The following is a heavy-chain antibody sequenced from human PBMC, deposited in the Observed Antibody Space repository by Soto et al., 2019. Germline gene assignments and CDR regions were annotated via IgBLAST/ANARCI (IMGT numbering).Heavy chain of an antibody. CDR2: IYYSGST. CDR1: GGSISSSSYY. CDR3: ARGQRLYNWFDP. Sequence: SVTLSLTCTVAGGSISSSSYYWGWLRQPPGKGLEWIGSIYYSGSTYYNPSLKSRVTISVDTSKNQFSLKLSSVTAADTAVYYCARGQRLYNWFDPWGQGTLVTVSS. V-gene: IGHV4-39*07. J-gene: IGHJ5*02.